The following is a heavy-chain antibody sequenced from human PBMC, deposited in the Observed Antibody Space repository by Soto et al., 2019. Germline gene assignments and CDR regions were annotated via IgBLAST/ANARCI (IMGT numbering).Heavy chain of an antibody. J-gene: IGHJ5*01. CDR2: IFYTGRT. V-gene: IGHV4-39*01. CDR3: AELVFRIAAASHGRTNW. D-gene: IGHD2-21*01. Sequence: SETLSLTCTVSGGSIINPSYYWGWVRQPPGKGLEWIGDIFYTGRTYYSPSLMSRVTISVVTSKEQFSVNLASVTAADAAVYFCAELVFRIAAASHGRTNW. CDR1: GGSIINPSYY.